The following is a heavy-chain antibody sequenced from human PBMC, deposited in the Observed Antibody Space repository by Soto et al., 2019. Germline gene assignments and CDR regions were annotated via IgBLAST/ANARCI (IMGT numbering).Heavy chain of an antibody. V-gene: IGHV3-33*01. J-gene: IGHJ4*02. Sequence: QVQLVESGGGVVQTGRSLRLSCAASGFTFSTYGMHWVRQAPGKGLEWVALIWYDGSNKYYADSVKGRFTISRDNFKNTRYLQMNSLRAEDTAVYYCARDQNDYGGPGGWGQGTLVTVSS. CDR2: IWYDGSNK. CDR1: GFTFSTYG. CDR3: ARDQNDYGGPGG. D-gene: IGHD4-17*01.